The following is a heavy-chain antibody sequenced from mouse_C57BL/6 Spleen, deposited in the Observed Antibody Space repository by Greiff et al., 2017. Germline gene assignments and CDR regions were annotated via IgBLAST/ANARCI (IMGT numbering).Heavy chain of an antibody. Sequence: ESGPGLVKPSQSLSLTCSVTGYSITSGYYWNWIRQFPGNKLEWMGYISYDGSNNYNPSLKNRISITRDPSKNQFFLKLNSVTTEDTATYYCARITTVVATNAMDYWGQGTSVTVSS. V-gene: IGHV3-6*01. D-gene: IGHD1-1*01. CDR2: ISYDGSN. CDR1: GYSITSGYY. CDR3: ARITTVVATNAMDY. J-gene: IGHJ4*01.